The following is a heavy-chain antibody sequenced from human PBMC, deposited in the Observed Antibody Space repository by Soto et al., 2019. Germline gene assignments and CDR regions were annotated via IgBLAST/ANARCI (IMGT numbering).Heavy chain of an antibody. CDR3: ARDQYDFRSGSYYYAMEV. Sequence: QVQLQESGPGLVKPSETLSLTCTVSGGSVSSESHYWSWIRQTPGKGLEWIGYIYYTGSTNYNPSLKGRVTMSVDTSRDQVSLRLRSVTRADTAVYYWARDQYDFRSGSYYYAMEVWGQGNKVTVSS. J-gene: IGHJ6*02. V-gene: IGHV4-61*01. CDR2: IYYTGST. CDR1: GGSVSSESHY. D-gene: IGHD3-3*01.